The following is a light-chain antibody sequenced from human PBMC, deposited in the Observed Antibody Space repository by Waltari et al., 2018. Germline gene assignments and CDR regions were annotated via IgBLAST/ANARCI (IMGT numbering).Light chain of an antibody. CDR2: DKS. J-gene: IGLJ2*01. V-gene: IGLV7-46*01. Sequence: QPVVTQEPSLTVSPGGTVTLTCSSSTGPVTSSHFPCWFQQRPGQAPRTLISDKSNTYSWTPARFSGSLVEGKAALTLSGAQPDDDADYYCLLSYNSAMVFGRGTKLTVL. CDR3: LLSYNSAMV. CDR1: TGPVTSSHF.